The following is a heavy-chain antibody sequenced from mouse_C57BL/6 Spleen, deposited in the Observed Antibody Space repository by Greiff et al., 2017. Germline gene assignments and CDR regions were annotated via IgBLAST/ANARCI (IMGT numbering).Heavy chain of an antibody. J-gene: IGHJ3*01. D-gene: IGHD3-2*02. Sequence: QVQLQQPGAELVKPGASVKLSCKASGYTFTSYWMQWVKQRPGQGLEWIGEIDPSDSYTNYNQKVKGKATLTVDTSSSTAYMQLSSLTSEDSAVYYCARQGLAAQASWFAYWGQGTLVTVSA. CDR1: GYTFTSYW. CDR3: ARQGLAAQASWFAY. V-gene: IGHV1-50*01. CDR2: IDPSDSYT.